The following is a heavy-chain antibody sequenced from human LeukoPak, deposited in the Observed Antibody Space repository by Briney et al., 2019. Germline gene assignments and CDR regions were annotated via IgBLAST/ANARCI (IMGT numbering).Heavy chain of an antibody. D-gene: IGHD5-12*01. J-gene: IGHJ4*02. CDR1: GFAFSSYA. Sequence: PGGSLRLSCAASGFAFSSYAMHWVRQGPGKGLEWVAFIRYDLSRNYYADSVKGRFTISRDNAKNSLYLQMNSLRAEDTAVYYCARDRYSGYAFDYWGQGTLVTVSS. CDR2: IRYDLSRN. CDR3: ARDRYSGYAFDY. V-gene: IGHV3-30*02.